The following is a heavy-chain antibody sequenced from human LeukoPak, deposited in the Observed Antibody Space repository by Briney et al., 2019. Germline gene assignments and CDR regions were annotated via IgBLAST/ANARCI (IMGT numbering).Heavy chain of an antibody. V-gene: IGHV3-21*01. CDR2: ISSSSGYI. CDR1: GFTFSSYS. J-gene: IGHJ3*02. Sequence: GGSLRLSCAASGFTFSSYSMNWVRQAPGKGLEWVSSISSSSGYIYYADSVKGRFTISRDNAKNSLYLQMNSLRAEDTAVYYCARGASAAAPGDAFDIWGQGTMVTVSS. CDR3: ARGASAAAPGDAFDI. D-gene: IGHD6-13*01.